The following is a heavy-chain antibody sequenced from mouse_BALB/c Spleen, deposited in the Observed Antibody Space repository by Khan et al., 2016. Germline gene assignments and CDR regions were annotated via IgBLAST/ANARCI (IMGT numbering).Heavy chain of an antibody. Sequence: VQLKQSGAELVKPGASVKLSCTASGFNIKDTFMHWVKQRPEQGLEWIGRIDPANGNTRYDPKFQGKATITADTSSNTAYLQLSSLTSEDTAVYYCARRGPIYYYGSTYGYWGRGTTLTVSS. D-gene: IGHD1-1*01. CDR3: ARRGPIYYYGSTYGY. CDR2: IDPANGNT. J-gene: IGHJ2*01. CDR1: GFNIKDTF. V-gene: IGHV14-3*02.